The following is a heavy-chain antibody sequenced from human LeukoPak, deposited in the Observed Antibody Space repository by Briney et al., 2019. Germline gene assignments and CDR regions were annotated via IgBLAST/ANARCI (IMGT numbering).Heavy chain of an antibody. CDR1: GGSISSYY. CDR3: ARPSSGSYFEEDEWDWFDP. D-gene: IGHD1-26*01. CDR2: IYYSGST. J-gene: IGHJ5*02. Sequence: SETLSLTCTVSGGSISSYYWSWIRQPPGKGLEWIGYIYYSGSTNYNPSLKSRVTISVDTSKNQFSLKLSSVTAADTAVYYCARPSSGSYFEEDEWDWFDPWGQGTLVTVSS. V-gene: IGHV4-59*01.